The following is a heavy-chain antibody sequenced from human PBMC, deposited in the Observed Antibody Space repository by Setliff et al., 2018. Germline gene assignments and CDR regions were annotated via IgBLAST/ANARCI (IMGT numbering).Heavy chain of an antibody. CDR2: IYTSGST. CDR3: ASAAAGYCSGRSCYAKLYFDY. D-gene: IGHD2-15*01. J-gene: IGHJ4*02. V-gene: IGHV4-4*07. Sequence: PSETLSLTCSVSGGSITSYYWSWIRQPAGKGLEWIGHIYTSGSTNYNPSLRSRVTISVDTSKNQFSLKLSSVTAADTAVYYCASAAAGYCSGRSCYAKLYFDYWGQGTLVTVSS. CDR1: GGSITSYY.